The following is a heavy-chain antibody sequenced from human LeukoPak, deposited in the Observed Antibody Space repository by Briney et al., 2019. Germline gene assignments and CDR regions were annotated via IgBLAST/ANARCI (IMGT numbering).Heavy chain of an antibody. CDR2: ISYDGSNK. Sequence: GGSLRLSCAASGFTFSSYGMHWVRQAPGKGLEWVAVISYDGSNKYYADSVKGRFTISRDNSKNTLYLQMNSLRAEDTAVYYCAKDLGGDYEDYWGQGTLVTVSS. D-gene: IGHD4-17*01. CDR1: GFTFSSYG. J-gene: IGHJ4*02. CDR3: AKDLGGDYEDY. V-gene: IGHV3-30*18.